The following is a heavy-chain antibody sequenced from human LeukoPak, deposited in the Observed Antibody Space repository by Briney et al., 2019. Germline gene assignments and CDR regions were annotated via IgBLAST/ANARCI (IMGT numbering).Heavy chain of an antibody. CDR3: ARGCMIPLTHYMDV. J-gene: IGHJ6*03. V-gene: IGHV1-2*02. CDR1: GYTFTGYY. CDR2: INPNSGGT. D-gene: IGHD3-22*01. Sequence: ASVKVSCKASGYTFTGYYMHWVRQAPGQGLERMGWINPNSGGTNYAQKFQGRVTITRNTSISTAYMELSSLRSEDTAVYYCARGCMIPLTHYMDVWGKGTTVTVSS.